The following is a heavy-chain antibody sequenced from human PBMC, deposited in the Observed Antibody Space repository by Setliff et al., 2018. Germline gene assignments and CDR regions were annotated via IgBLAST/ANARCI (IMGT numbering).Heavy chain of an antibody. D-gene: IGHD2-15*01. J-gene: IGHJ4*02. CDR2: IIPIFGTA. Sequence: SVKVSCKASGGTFSSYAISWVRQAPGQGLEWMGRIIPIFGTANYAQKFQGRVTITADKSTSTAYMELSSLRSEDTAVYYCAKDNGGNPDCDYWGQGTLVTVSS. CDR1: GGTFSSYA. V-gene: IGHV1-69*06. CDR3: AKDNGGNPDCDY.